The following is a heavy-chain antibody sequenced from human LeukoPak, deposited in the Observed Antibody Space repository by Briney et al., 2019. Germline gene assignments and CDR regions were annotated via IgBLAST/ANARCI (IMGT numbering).Heavy chain of an antibody. CDR2: IDPSDSYT. D-gene: IGHD2-2*01. CDR3: ARRSRFCSSTSCYVGYYGMDV. V-gene: IGHV5-10-1*01. CDR1: GYSFTSYW. J-gene: IGHJ6*02. Sequence: GESLKISCKGSGYSFTSYWISWVRQMPGKGLEWMGRIDPSDSYTNYSPSLQGHVTISADKSISTAYLQWSSLKASDTAMYYCARRSRFCSSTSCYVGYYGMDVWGQGTTVTVSS.